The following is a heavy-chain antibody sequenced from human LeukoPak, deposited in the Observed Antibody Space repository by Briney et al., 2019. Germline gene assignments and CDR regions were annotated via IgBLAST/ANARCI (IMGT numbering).Heavy chain of an antibody. D-gene: IGHD6-6*01. CDR2: IRSPDGTT. Sequence: GGSLRLSCAASGFSFSDHYMDWVRQAPGKGLEWVSYIRSPDGTTYYADSVKGRFTISRDNSKNTLYLQMNSLRAEDTAVYYCAREHAARYFDYWGQGTLVTVSS. V-gene: IGHV3-11*01. J-gene: IGHJ4*02. CDR1: GFSFSDHY. CDR3: AREHAARYFDY.